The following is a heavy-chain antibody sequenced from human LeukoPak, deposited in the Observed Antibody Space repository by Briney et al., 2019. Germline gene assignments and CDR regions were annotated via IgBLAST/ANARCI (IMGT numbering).Heavy chain of an antibody. CDR2: IYYSGTT. D-gene: IGHD6-19*01. J-gene: IGHJ4*02. CDR1: GGSISSYY. Sequence: PSETLSLTCTVSGGSISSYYWSWIRQPPGEGLEWIGYIYYSGTTNYNPSLKSRVTISVDTSKSQFSLKLNSVTAADTAVYYCARSGGYSSPQNYWGQGTLVTVSS. V-gene: IGHV4-59*01. CDR3: ARSGGYSSPQNY.